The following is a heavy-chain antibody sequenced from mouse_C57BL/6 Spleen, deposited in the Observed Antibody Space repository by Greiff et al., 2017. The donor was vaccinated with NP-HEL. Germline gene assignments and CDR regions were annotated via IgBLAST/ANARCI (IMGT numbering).Heavy chain of an antibody. CDR3: ATAQRVWFAY. D-gene: IGHD3-2*02. V-gene: IGHV1-9*01. CDR1: GYTFTGYW. CDR2: ILPGSGST. Sequence: QVQLKQSGAELMKPGASVKLSCKATGYTFTGYWIEWVKQRPGHGLEWIGEILPGSGSTNYNEKFKGKATFTADTSSNTAYMQLSSLTTEDSAIYYCATAQRVWFAYWGQGTLVTVSA. J-gene: IGHJ3*01.